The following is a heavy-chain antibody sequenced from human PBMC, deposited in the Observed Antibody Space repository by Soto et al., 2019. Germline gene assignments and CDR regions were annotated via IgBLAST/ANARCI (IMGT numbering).Heavy chain of an antibody. D-gene: IGHD6-13*01. Sequence: PGGSLRLSCAASGFTFSNSAMSWVRQAPGKGLEWVSLISGSGGTPYYADSVKGLFTISRDNSKNTLYLVLNSLRAEDTAVYYCAMGLAAAGPLDHWGQGSLVTVSS. CDR2: ISGSGGTP. CDR1: GFTFSNSA. V-gene: IGHV3-23*01. J-gene: IGHJ4*02. CDR3: AMGLAAAGPLDH.